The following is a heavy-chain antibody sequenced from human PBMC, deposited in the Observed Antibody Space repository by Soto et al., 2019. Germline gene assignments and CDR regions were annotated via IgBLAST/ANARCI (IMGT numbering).Heavy chain of an antibody. V-gene: IGHV3-66*01. CDR1: AFTVSSNY. D-gene: IGHD4-17*01. J-gene: IGHJ4*02. CDR2: IYSGGST. CDR3: ARTDYGDNGYFDY. Sequence: EVQLVESGGGLVQPGGSLRLSCAASAFTVSSNYMTWVRQAPGKGLEWVSVIYSGGSTYYADSVKGRFTISRDNSKNTLYLQMNSLRAEDTAVYYCARTDYGDNGYFDYWGQGTLVTVSS.